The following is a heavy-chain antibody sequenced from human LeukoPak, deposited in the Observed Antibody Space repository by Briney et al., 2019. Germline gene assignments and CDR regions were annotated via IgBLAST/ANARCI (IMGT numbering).Heavy chain of an antibody. V-gene: IGHV1-2*02. J-gene: IGHJ4*02. D-gene: IGHD2-2*01. Sequence: GASVKVSCKASGYTFTSYDINWVRQAPGQGLEWMGWINPNSGGTNYAQKFQGRVTMTRDTSISTAYMELSRLRSDDTAVYYCARDPCSTTSCHFDCWGQGTLVTVSS. CDR2: INPNSGGT. CDR3: ARDPCSTTSCHFDC. CDR1: GYTFTSYD.